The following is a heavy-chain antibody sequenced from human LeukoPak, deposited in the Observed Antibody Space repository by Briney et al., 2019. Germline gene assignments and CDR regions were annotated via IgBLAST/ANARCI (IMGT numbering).Heavy chain of an antibody. J-gene: IGHJ3*02. CDR1: GFAFSSYG. V-gene: IGHV3-7*04. CDR3: ARDYFDSGDYYDAFDI. CDR2: IKQDGSER. Sequence: SGGSLRLSCTASGFAFSSYGMNWVRQAPGKGLEWVANIKQDGSERYYVDSVKGRFTISRDNAKNSLYLQMNSLRAEDTAVYYCARDYFDSGDYYDAFDIWGQGTMVTVSS. D-gene: IGHD3-22*01.